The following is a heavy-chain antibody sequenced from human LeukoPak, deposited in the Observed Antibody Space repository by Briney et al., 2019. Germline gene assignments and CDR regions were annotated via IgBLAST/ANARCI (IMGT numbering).Heavy chain of an antibody. CDR3: ARGGGIAAQTYYFDY. Sequence: SETLSLTCAVYGGSFSGYYWSWIRQPPGKGLEWIGEINHSGSTNYNPSLKSRVTISVDTSKNQFPLKLSSVTAADTAVYYCARGGGIAAQTYYFDYWGQGTLVTVSS. J-gene: IGHJ4*02. D-gene: IGHD6-13*01. V-gene: IGHV4-34*01. CDR1: GGSFSGYY. CDR2: INHSGST.